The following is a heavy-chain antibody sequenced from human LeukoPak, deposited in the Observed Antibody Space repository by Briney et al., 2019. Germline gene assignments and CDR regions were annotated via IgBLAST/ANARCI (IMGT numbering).Heavy chain of an antibody. J-gene: IGHJ4*02. CDR1: GGSISSYY. D-gene: IGHD6-13*01. CDR3: ASGPPWGAAAVYFDY. Sequence: PSETLSLTCTVSGGSISSYYWSWIRQPPGKGLEWIGYIYYSGSTNYNPSLKSRVTISADTSKNQFSLKLSSVTAADTAVYYCASGPPWGAAAVYFDYWGQGTLVTVSS. V-gene: IGHV4-59*01. CDR2: IYYSGST.